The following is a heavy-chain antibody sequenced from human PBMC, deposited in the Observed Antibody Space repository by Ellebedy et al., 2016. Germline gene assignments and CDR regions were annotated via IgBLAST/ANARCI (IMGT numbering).Heavy chain of an antibody. D-gene: IGHD2-21*02. Sequence: GESLKISXAASGFTFSNAWMTWVRQAPGKGLEWVGRIKPKTNGGTTDYAAPVKGRFTISRDDSKNTLYLQMNSLKSEDTALYYCRGEDDLVLTGTDFWGQGTLVTVSS. CDR3: RGEDDLVLTGTDF. V-gene: IGHV3-15*05. J-gene: IGHJ4*02. CDR1: GFTFSNAW. CDR2: IKPKTNGGTT.